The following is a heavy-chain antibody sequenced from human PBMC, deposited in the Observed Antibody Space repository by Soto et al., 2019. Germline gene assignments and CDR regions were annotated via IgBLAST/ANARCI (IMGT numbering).Heavy chain of an antibody. V-gene: IGHV3-23*01. J-gene: IGHJ4*02. CDR1: GFTLTSYA. Sequence: GSLRLSCAASGFTLTSYAMSWFRQAPGKGLEWVSAISGSAGNTYYADSVKGRFTISRDNPKNTLYLQMNSLRAEDTAVYYCAKDSLGGAAGYNGEYWGQGTLVTVSS. CDR2: ISGSAGNT. D-gene: IGHD6-13*01. CDR3: AKDSLGGAAGYNGEY.